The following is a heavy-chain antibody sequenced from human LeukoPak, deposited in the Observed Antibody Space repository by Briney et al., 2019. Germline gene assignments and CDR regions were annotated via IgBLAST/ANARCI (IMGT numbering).Heavy chain of an antibody. CDR2: ISTYNGNT. Sequence: GASVKVSCKSSGYTFFSYNINWVRQAPGQGLEWMGWISTYNGNTNCSQKLQGRVTMTTDTSTRTAYMELRSLRSDDTAVYYCAREWKYCRSTSCGYYFDYWGQGTLVTVSS. V-gene: IGHV1-18*01. J-gene: IGHJ4*02. D-gene: IGHD2-2*01. CDR1: GYTFFSYN. CDR3: AREWKYCRSTSCGYYFDY.